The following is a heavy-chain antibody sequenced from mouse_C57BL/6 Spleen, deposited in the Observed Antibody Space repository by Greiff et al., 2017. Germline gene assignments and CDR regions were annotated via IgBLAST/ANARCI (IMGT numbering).Heavy chain of an antibody. D-gene: IGHD1-1*02. CDR1: GYAFSSYW. Sequence: QVQLQQSGAELVKPGASVKISCKASGYAFSSYWMNWVKQRPGKGLEWIGQIYPGDGDTNYNGKFKGKATLTADKSSSTAYMQLSSLTSEDSAVYFCARSGIWSSAWFAYWGQETLVTVSA. CDR3: ARSGIWSSAWFAY. J-gene: IGHJ3*01. V-gene: IGHV1-80*01. CDR2: IYPGDGDT.